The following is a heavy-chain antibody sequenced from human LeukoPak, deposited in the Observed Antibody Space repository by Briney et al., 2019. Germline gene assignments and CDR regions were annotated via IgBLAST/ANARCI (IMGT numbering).Heavy chain of an antibody. Sequence: PSETLSLTCTVSGGSISSYYWSWIRQPPGKGLEWIGYIYYSGSTNHNPSLKSRVTISVDTSKNQFSLKLSSATAADTAVYYCARDVVVVVAATKYYYGMDVWGQGTTVTVSS. D-gene: IGHD2-15*01. J-gene: IGHJ6*02. CDR1: GGSISSYY. CDR3: ARDVVVVVAATKYYYGMDV. V-gene: IGHV4-59*01. CDR2: IYYSGST.